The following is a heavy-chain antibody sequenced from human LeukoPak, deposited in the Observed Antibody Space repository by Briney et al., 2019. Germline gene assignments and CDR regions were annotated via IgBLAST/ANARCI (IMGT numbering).Heavy chain of an antibody. D-gene: IGHD6-19*01. CDR1: GFTFSSYA. CDR2: ISGSGGST. J-gene: IGHJ4*02. CDR3: AKAQKTQWQVILDY. Sequence: PGGSLRLSCAASGFTFSSYAMSWVRQAPGKGLEWVSAISGSGGSTYYADSVKGRFTISRDNSKNTLYLQMNSLRADDTAVYYCAKAQKTQWQVILDYWGQGTLFSVSS. V-gene: IGHV3-23*01.